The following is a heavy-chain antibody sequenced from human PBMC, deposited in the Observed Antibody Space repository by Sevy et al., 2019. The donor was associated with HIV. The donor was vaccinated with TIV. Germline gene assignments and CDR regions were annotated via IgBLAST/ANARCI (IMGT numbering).Heavy chain of an antibody. CDR1: GFTLSSYA. V-gene: IGHV3-64D*06. CDR3: VKWYYYDSSGYNLWAFDI. D-gene: IGHD3-22*01. Sequence: GGSLRLSCSASGFTLSSYAMHWVRQAPGKGLEYVSAISSNGGSTYYANSVKGRFTISRDNSKNTLYLQMSSLRAEDTAVYYGVKWYYYDSSGYNLWAFDIWGQGPMVTVSS. J-gene: IGHJ3*02. CDR2: ISSNGGST.